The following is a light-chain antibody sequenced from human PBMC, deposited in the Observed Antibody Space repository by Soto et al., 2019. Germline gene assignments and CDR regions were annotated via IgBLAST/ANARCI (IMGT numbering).Light chain of an antibody. V-gene: IGLV1-40*01. CDR2: GNS. CDR1: SSNIGAGYD. Sequence: QSVLTKPPSVCGAPGQRVTISCTGSSSNIGAGYDVHWYQQLPGTAPKLLIYGNSNRPSGVPDRFSGSKSATSASLAITGLQAEDEADYYCQSYDSSLSVVFGGGTKLTVL. J-gene: IGLJ2*01. CDR3: QSYDSSLSVV.